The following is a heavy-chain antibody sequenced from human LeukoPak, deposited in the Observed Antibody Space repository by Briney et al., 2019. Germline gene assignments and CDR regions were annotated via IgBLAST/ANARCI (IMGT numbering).Heavy chain of an antibody. D-gene: IGHD6-19*01. J-gene: IGHJ4*02. Sequence: PGGSLRLSCAASGFTFSTYAMSWVRQAPGKGLEWVSTISSGGGVTYYADFVKGRFTISRDNFRNTLYVQLNTLRAEDTAVYYCAKLQGSASRYYFDYWGQGTLVTVSS. V-gene: IGHV3-23*01. CDR2: ISSGGGVT. CDR1: GFTFSTYA. CDR3: AKLQGSASRYYFDY.